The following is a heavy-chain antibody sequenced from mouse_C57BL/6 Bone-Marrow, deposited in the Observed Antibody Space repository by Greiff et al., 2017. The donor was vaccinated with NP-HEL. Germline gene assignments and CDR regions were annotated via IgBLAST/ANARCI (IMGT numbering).Heavy chain of an antibody. CDR2: ISSGGSYT. V-gene: IGHV5-6*01. Sequence: EVKVVESGGDLVKPGGSLKLSCAASGFTFSSYGMSWVRQTPDKRLEWVATISSGGSYTYYPDSVKGRFTISRDNAKNTLYLQMSSLKSEDTAMYYCARHGGLGAWFAYWGQGTLVTVSA. J-gene: IGHJ3*01. CDR1: GFTFSSYG. CDR3: ARHGGLGAWFAY. D-gene: IGHD2-14*01.